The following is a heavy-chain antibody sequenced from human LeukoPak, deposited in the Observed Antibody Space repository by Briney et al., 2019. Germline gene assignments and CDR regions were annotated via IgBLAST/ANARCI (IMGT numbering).Heavy chain of an antibody. CDR2: ISWNSGSI. CDR3: AKELEEGTAYSGSDY. J-gene: IGHJ4*02. Sequence: GGSLRLSCAASGFTFSSSAMSWVRQAPGKGLEWVSSISWNSGSIGYADSVKGRFTISRDNAKNSLYLQMNSLRAEDTALYYCAKELEEGTAYSGSDYWGQGTLVTVSS. CDR1: GFTFSSSA. V-gene: IGHV3-9*01. D-gene: IGHD1-26*01.